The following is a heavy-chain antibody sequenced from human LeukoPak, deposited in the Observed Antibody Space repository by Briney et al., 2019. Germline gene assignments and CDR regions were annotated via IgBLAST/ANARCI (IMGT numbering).Heavy chain of an antibody. J-gene: IGHJ6*03. CDR3: ARHDFLGDSGGSGYYNYYYYMDV. Sequence: SETLSLTCTVSGGSISSSSYYWGWIRQPPGKGLEWIGSIYYSGSTYYNPSLKSRVTISVDTSKNQFSLKLSSVTAADTAVYYCARHDFLGDSGGSGYYNYYYYMDVWGKGTTVTVSS. CDR1: GGSISSSSYY. D-gene: IGHD3-3*01. CDR2: IYYSGST. V-gene: IGHV4-39*01.